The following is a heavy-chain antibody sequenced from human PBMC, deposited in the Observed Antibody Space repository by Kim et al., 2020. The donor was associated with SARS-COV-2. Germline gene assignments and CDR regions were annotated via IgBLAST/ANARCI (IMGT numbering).Heavy chain of an antibody. V-gene: IGHV4-34*01. D-gene: IGHD3-10*01. J-gene: IGHJ4*02. CDR3: ARGVRRTNYYGSGGRPNTFDY. Sequence: SVTLSLTCAVYGGSFSGYYWSWIRQPPGKGLEWIGEINHSGSTNYNPSLKSRVTISVDTSKNQFSLKLSSVTAADTAVYYCARGVRRTNYYGSGGRPNTFDYWGQGTLVTVSS. CDR1: GGSFSGYY. CDR2: INHSGST.